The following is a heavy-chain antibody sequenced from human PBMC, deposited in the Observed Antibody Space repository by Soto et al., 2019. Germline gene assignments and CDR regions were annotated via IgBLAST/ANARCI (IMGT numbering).Heavy chain of an antibody. Sequence: PSDTLSLTCTVSAGSLSSDDWSWIRHPPGKGLGWSGCIYYSGSTNYNPSLKRRVTISVDTSKNQFSLKLSSVTAADTAVYYCARGRDGYNSLLAFGIDYYYGMDVWGQGTTVT. V-gene: IGHV4-59*08. CDR2: IYYSGST. CDR3: ARGRDGYNSLLAFGIDYYYGMDV. D-gene: IGHD5-12*01. J-gene: IGHJ6*02. CDR1: AGSLSSDD.